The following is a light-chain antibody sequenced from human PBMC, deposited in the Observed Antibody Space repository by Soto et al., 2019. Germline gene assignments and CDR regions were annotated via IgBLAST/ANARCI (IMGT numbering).Light chain of an antibody. Sequence: DVHMTQSPSSLSASIGYRFTITCRASQSTTIYLNWYHQKPGKAPKLLIFGASRLQSGVPSRFSGSGSGTDFTLTISSLQPEDFETYYCQQTYSDPSTFGQGTKVDIK. CDR1: QSTTIY. V-gene: IGKV1-39*01. CDR2: GAS. J-gene: IGKJ1*01. CDR3: QQTYSDPST.